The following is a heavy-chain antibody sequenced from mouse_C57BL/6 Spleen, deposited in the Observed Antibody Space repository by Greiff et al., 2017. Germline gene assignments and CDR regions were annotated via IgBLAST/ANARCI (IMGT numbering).Heavy chain of an antibody. CDR1: GYAFSSYW. CDR3: ARRGSSYVDYYAMDY. V-gene: IGHV1-80*01. J-gene: IGHJ4*01. CDR2: IYPGDGDT. Sequence: QVQLQQSGAELVKPGASVKISCKASGYAFSSYWMNWVKQRPGKGLEWIGQIYPGDGDTNYTGKFKGKATLTADTSSSTAYMQLSSLTSEDSAVYICARRGSSYVDYYAMDYWGQGTSVTVSS. D-gene: IGHD1-1*01.